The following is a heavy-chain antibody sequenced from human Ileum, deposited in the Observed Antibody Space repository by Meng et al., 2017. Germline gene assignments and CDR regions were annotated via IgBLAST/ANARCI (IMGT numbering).Heavy chain of an antibody. CDR2: IYYRGGA. Sequence: QVQLQESGPGLVKPSETLALTCSVSGASISSHYWTWIRQPPGKGLEYIGYIYYRGGASYNPSLRSRVTIWMDTSNNQFSLELTSLTAADTALYYCAIGWGWTADHWGQGILVTVSS. V-gene: IGHV4-59*11. CDR3: AIGWGWTADH. J-gene: IGHJ5*02. CDR1: GASISSHY. D-gene: IGHD3-10*01.